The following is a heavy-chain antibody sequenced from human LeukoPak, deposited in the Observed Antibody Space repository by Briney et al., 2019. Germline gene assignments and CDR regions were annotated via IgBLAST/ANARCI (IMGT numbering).Heavy chain of an antibody. D-gene: IGHD6-13*01. J-gene: IGHJ5*02. CDR2: IIPVFDTG. CDR1: GGSFITYA. CDR3: ARSVTEGSSWYWFDP. Sequence: SVKVSCKASGGSFITYALSWVRQAPGQGLEWMGGIIPVFDTGDSAQKFQCRVTITADESTNTAYMELSSLRSEDTAVYYCARSVTEGSSWYWFDPWGQGTLVTVSS. V-gene: IGHV1-69*13.